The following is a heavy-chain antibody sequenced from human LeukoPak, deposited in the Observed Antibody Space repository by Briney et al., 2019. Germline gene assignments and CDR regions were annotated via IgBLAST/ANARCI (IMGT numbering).Heavy chain of an antibody. CDR2: VRSETDGGTT. CDR3: TTLSYAAAPT. D-gene: IGHD2-2*01. Sequence: GGSLRLSCAASGFTFSNAWMSWVRQAPGKGLEWVSRVRSETDGGTTDYAAPVQGRFTTSRDDSKNTLYLQMNSLKTDDTAVYYCTTLSYAAAPTWGQGTLVTVSS. J-gene: IGHJ5*02. CDR1: GFTFSNAW. V-gene: IGHV3-15*01.